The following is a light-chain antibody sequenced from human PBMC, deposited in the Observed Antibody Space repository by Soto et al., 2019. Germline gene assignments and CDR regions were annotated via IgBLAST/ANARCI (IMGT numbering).Light chain of an antibody. Sequence: QSVLTQPPSVSGAPGQRVTISCTGSSSNIGAGYDVLWYQQLPGTAPKLLIYGNSNRPSGVPDRFSGSKSGTSASLAITGLQAEDEADYYCQSYDISLSGWVFGGGTKLTVL. CDR3: QSYDISLSGWV. CDR2: GNS. J-gene: IGLJ3*02. V-gene: IGLV1-40*01. CDR1: SSNIGAGYD.